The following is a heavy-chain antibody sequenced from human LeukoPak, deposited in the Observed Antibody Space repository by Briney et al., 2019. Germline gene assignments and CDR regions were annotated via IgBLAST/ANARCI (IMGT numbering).Heavy chain of an antibody. Sequence: PSETLSLTCTVSGGSISSYYWSWIRQPAGKGLERIGRIYTSGSTNYNPSLKSRVTMSIDTSKNQFSLNLKSVTAADTAVYYCALDSSGWSDDSFDIWGHGTMVTVSS. CDR3: ALDSSGWSDDSFDI. V-gene: IGHV4-4*07. CDR2: IYTSGST. D-gene: IGHD6-13*01. J-gene: IGHJ3*02. CDR1: GGSISSYY.